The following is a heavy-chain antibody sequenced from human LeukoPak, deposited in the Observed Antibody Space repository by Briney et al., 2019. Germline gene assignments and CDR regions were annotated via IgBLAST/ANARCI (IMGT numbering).Heavy chain of an antibody. CDR1: GGSISSSSYY. V-gene: IGHV4-39*01. CDR2: IYYSGST. CDR3: ARGTVGARGYYFDY. D-gene: IGHD1-26*01. J-gene: IGHJ4*02. Sequence: SETLSLTCTVSGGSISSSSYYWGWIRQPPGKGLEWIGSIYYSGSTYYNPSLKSRVTISVDTSKNQFSLKLSSVTAADTAVYYCARGTVGARGYYFDYWGQGTLVTVSS.